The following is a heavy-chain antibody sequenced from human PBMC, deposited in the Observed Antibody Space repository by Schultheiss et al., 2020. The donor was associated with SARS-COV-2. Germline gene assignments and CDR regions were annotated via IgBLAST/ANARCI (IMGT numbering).Heavy chain of an antibody. D-gene: IGHD3-22*01. CDR2: IYYSGST. CDR3: ARLRNDHDTSDYYYRGSYYGMDV. V-gene: IGHV4-31*03. Sequence: SQTLSLTCTVSGGSISSGGYYWSWIRQHPGKGLEWIGYIYYSGSTYYNPSLKTRVTISVDTSKNQFSLKLNSVTAADTAVYYCARLRNDHDTSDYYYRGSYYGMDVWGQGTTVTVSS. CDR1: GGSISSGGYY. J-gene: IGHJ6*02.